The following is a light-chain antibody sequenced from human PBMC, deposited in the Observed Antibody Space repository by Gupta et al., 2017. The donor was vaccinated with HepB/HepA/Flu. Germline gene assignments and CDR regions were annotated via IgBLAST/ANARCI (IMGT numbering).Light chain of an antibody. CDR1: ESIGTN. V-gene: IGKV3-15*01. J-gene: IGKJ4*01. CDR3: QQYKRPIT. Sequence: EIVMTQSPATLSVSPRTRVTLSCRASESIGTNLDWYQQKPGQSHRLLVYDACTTASGVPGRFRGSGAETEFTLTISGRQSEDFDFYYGQQYKRPITFGRGTKVEIK. CDR2: DAC.